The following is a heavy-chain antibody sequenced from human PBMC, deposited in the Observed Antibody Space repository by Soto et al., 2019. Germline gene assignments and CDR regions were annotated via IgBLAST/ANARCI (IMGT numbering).Heavy chain of an antibody. Sequence: QVQLQQWGAGLLKPSETPSLNCAVNGGSFSGYYWSWIRQPPGKGLEWIGEINHRGSINYNPSLKSQVPMSVDTSKNQFSLKLNSVTAADTAVFYCARGSRMRIPAASGRDYYYHGLDVCGQGTAVTVSS. V-gene: IGHV4-34*01. D-gene: IGHD2-15*01. J-gene: IGHJ6*02. CDR3: ARGSRMRIPAASGRDYYYHGLDV. CDR1: GGSFSGYY. CDR2: INHRGSI.